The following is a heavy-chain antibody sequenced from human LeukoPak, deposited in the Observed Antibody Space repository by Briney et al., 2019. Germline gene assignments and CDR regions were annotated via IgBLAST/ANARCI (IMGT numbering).Heavy chain of an antibody. CDR2: VRGGGGST. Sequence: HPGGSLRLSCAASGFSFSNYAMSWVRQAPGKGLEWISAVRGGGGSTDYADSVKGRFTISRDNFKNTLYLQMNSLRAEDTAVYYCAKDRVILGAWASGVDAFDIWGQGTMVTVSS. V-gene: IGHV3-23*01. CDR3: AKDRVILGAWASGVDAFDI. D-gene: IGHD1-26*01. CDR1: GFSFSNYA. J-gene: IGHJ3*02.